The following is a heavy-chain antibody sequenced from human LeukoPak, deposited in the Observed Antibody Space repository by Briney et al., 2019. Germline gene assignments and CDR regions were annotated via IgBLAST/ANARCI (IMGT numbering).Heavy chain of an antibody. D-gene: IGHD3-22*01. CDR3: ARSYYDSSGYYQTFDP. V-gene: IGHV1-8*01. CDR1: GYTFTSYD. Sequence: ASVKVSCTASGYTFTSYDINWVRQATGQGLEWMGWMNPNSGNTGYAQKFQGRVTMTRNTSISTAYMELSSLRSEDTAVYYCARSYYDSSGYYQTFDPWGQGTLVTVSS. J-gene: IGHJ5*02. CDR2: MNPNSGNT.